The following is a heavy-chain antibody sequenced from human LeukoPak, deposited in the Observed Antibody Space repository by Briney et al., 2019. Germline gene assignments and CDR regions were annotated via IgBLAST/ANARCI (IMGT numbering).Heavy chain of an antibody. CDR2: IYSGGST. J-gene: IGHJ6*03. CDR1: GFTFGDYA. CDR3: ARANHDYGDIYYYYYMDV. Sequence: GGSLRLSCTASGFTFGDYAMSWVRQAPGKGLEWVSVIYSGGSTYYADSVKGRLTISRDNSKNALYIQMNSLRADDTAVYYCARANHDYGDIYYYYYMDVWGKGTTVTISS. V-gene: IGHV3-53*01. D-gene: IGHD4-17*01.